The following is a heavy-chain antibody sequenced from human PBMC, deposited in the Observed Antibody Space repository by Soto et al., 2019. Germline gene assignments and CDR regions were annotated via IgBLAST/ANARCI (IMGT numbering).Heavy chain of an antibody. D-gene: IGHD2-15*01. V-gene: IGHV1-46*01. CDR3: ARSCPGSSCYFIY. CDR1: GYTFTSYY. CDR2: INPSGGST. Sequence: ASVKVSCKASGYTFTSYYMHWVRQAPGQGLERMGIINPSGGSTYYVQKFQGRVTMTRDTSTTTVYMELSSLTSEDTAVYYCARSCPGSSCYFIYWGQGTPVTVSS. J-gene: IGHJ4*02.